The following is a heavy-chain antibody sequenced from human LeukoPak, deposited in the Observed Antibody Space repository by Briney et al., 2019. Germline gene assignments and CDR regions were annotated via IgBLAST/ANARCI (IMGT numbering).Heavy chain of an antibody. J-gene: IGHJ4*02. V-gene: IGHV1-69*04. D-gene: IGHD2-15*01. CDR2: IIPSLDVA. Sequence: SVKVSCKASGDTFIPYTFSWVRQAPGQGLEWIGRIIPSLDVANYAQKFQGRVTLSVDRDTATTYMEVTSLRSEDTAIYYCARDHCSPGTCLGSHWGQGTLVTVSS. CDR3: ARDHCSPGTCLGSH. CDR1: GDTFIPYT.